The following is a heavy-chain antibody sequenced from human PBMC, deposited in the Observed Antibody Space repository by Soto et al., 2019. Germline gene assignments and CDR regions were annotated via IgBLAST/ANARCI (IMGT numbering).Heavy chain of an antibody. J-gene: IGHJ6*02. CDR2: ISGDGGTT. Sequence: GGSLRLSCTASGFTFSKYPMHWVRQAPGKGLEYVSAISGDGGTTFYADSVRGRFTMSRDNLKNTLYLQMRSLRVEDMAVYYCARGQIPYGLDVWGQGTTVTVSS. CDR3: ARGQIPYGLDV. V-gene: IGHV3-64*02. CDR1: GFTFSKYP.